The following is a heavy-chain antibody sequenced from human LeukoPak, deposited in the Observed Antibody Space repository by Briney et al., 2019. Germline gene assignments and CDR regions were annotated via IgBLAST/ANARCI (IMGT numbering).Heavy chain of an antibody. J-gene: IGHJ5*02. CDR1: GFTFSSFW. CDR3: ARGTFYSDSSSSYSPFNR. D-gene: IGHD3-22*01. V-gene: IGHV3-7*03. CDR2: MKQDGSEK. Sequence: GGSLRLSCAAPGFTFSSFWMSWVRQAPGKGLEWVANMKQDGSEKYYVDSVTGRFTISRDNAKNSLFLQMDSLRAEDTAIYYCARGTFYSDSSSSYSPFNRWGQGTLVTVSS.